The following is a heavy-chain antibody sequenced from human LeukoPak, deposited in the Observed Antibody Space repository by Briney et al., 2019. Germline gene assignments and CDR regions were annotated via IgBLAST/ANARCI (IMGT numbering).Heavy chain of an antibody. CDR2: ISAYNGNT. Sequence: ASVKVSCKASGYTFTSYGISWVRQAPGQGLEWMGWISAYNGNTNYAQKLQGRVTMTRDMSTSTVYMELSSLRSEDTAVYYCARVGCSSTSCPPALWYDPWGQGTLVTVSS. CDR1: GYTFTSYG. CDR3: ARVGCSSTSCPPALWYDP. V-gene: IGHV1-18*01. J-gene: IGHJ5*02. D-gene: IGHD2-2*01.